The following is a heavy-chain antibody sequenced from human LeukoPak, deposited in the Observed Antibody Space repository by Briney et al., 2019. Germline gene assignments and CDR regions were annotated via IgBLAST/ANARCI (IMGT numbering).Heavy chain of an antibody. J-gene: IGHJ4*02. CDR3: AREGKDDFGSGYYMMY. CDR1: GVTFSGYY. CDR2: IYRGGDT. V-gene: IGHV3-66*02. Sequence: VGSLRLSCAASGVTFSGYYISWVRQAPGKGLEWVSVIYRGGDTYYADSVRGRFTVSRDNSKNTLYLQMNGLRAEDTAVHYWAREGKDDFGSGYYMMYWGQGTLVTVSS. D-gene: IGHD3-3*01.